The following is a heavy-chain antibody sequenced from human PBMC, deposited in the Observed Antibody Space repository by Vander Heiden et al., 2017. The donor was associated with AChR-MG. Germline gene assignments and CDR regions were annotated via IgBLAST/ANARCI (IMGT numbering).Heavy chain of an antibody. CDR3: ARSSGWYLY. Sequence: QVQLQQWGAGLLKPSETLSLTCAVYGGSFSGYYWTWIRPPPGKGLEWIGEINHSGSTNYNPSLKSRVTISVDTSKNQFSLKLSSVTAADTAVYYCARSSGWYLYWGQGTLVTVSS. CDR2: INHSGST. D-gene: IGHD6-19*01. J-gene: IGHJ4*02. CDR1: GGSFSGYY. V-gene: IGHV4-34*01.